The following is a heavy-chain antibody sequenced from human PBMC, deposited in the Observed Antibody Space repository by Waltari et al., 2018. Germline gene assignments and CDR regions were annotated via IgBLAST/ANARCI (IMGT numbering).Heavy chain of an antibody. V-gene: IGHV3-9*01. D-gene: IGHD3-9*01. CDR1: GFTFDDYA. CDR3: AKGGKMEYDILTGTSYYFDY. Sequence: EVQLVESGGGLVQPGRSLRLSCAASGFTFDDYAMHWVRQAPGKGLEWVSGISWNSGSIGYADSVKGRFTISRDNAKNSLYLQMNSLRAEDTALYYCAKGGKMEYDILTGTSYYFDYWGQGTLVTVSS. CDR2: ISWNSGSI. J-gene: IGHJ4*02.